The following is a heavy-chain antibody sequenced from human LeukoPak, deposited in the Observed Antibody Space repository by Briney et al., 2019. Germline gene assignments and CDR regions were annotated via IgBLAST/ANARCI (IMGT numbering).Heavy chain of an antibody. J-gene: IGHJ4*02. Sequence: GGSLRLSCAASGFTFRAYGMHWVRQAPGKGLEWVAVISNDGSIKHYADSVKGRFTISRDNSKNTLFLQMDSLRVEDTAVYYCARVLSGSYDNYFDYWGQGTLVTVSS. CDR2: ISNDGSIK. V-gene: IGHV3-30*03. D-gene: IGHD1-26*01. CDR3: ARVLSGSYDNYFDY. CDR1: GFTFRAYG.